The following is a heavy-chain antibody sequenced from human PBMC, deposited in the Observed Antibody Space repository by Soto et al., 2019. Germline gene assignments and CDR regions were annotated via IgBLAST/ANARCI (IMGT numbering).Heavy chain of an antibody. CDR3: AREEEVEGFRYFDY. CDR2: INPSGGST. Sequence: QVQLVQSGAEVKKPGASVKVSCKASGYTFTSYYMHWVRQAPGQGLEWMGIINPSGGSTSYAQKCQGSVNMTRDTSTSRVYMELSSLRSEDTAVYYCAREEEVEGFRYFDYWGQGTLVTVSS. CDR1: GYTFTSYY. J-gene: IGHJ4*02. D-gene: IGHD2-15*01. V-gene: IGHV1-46*01.